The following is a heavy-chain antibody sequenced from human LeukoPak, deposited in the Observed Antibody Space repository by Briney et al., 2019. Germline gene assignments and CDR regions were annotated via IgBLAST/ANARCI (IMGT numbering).Heavy chain of an antibody. J-gene: IGHJ5*02. Sequence: ASVKVSCKASGYTFTGYYMHWVRQAPGQWLEWMGWINPNSGGTNYAQKFQGRVTLTRDTSISAADMELSRRRSDDPAVYYCARDVGRYCSSTSCYTDWFDPWGQGTLVTVSS. D-gene: IGHD2-2*02. CDR3: ARDVGRYCSSTSCYTDWFDP. CDR2: INPNSGGT. V-gene: IGHV1-2*02. CDR1: GYTFTGYY.